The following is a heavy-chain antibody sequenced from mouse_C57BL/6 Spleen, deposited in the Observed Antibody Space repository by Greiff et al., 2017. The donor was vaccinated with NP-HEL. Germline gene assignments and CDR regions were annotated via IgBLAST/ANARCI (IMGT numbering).Heavy chain of an antibody. D-gene: IGHD1-1*01. CDR1: GYTFTSYW. Sequence: QVHVKQPGAELVKPGASVKMSCKASGYTFTSYWITWVKQRPGQGLEWIGDIYPGSGSTNYNEKFKSKATLTVDTSSSTAYMQLSSLTSEDSAVYYCARAPTTVVATGYFDVWGTGTTVTVSS. V-gene: IGHV1-55*01. CDR3: ARAPTTVVATGYFDV. CDR2: IYPGSGST. J-gene: IGHJ1*03.